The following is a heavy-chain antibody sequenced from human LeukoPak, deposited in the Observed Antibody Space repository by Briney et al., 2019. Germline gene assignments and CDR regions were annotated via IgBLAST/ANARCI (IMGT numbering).Heavy chain of an antibody. CDR1: GFTFSSSW. J-gene: IGHJ4*02. CDR2: INHDGSVK. V-gene: IGHV3-7*01. D-gene: IGHD4-4*01. CDR3: AKDSYSKGDH. Sequence: GGSLRLSCVASGFTFSSSWMAWVRQAPGKGLQWVANINHDGSVKNYVGSVKGRFAISRDNAQNSFYLQMNSLETDDTAVYYCAKDSYSKGDHWGQGTLVTVSS.